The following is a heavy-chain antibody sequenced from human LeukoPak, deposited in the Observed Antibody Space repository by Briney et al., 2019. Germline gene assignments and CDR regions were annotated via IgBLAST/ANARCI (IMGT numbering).Heavy chain of an antibody. CDR1: GFTFSSYA. J-gene: IGHJ4*02. CDR2: ISYDGSNK. V-gene: IGHV3-30-3*01. CDR3: ARGDYGDYVQGF. Sequence: GRSLRLSCAASGFTFSSYAMHWVRQAPGKGLEWVAVISYDGSNKYYADSVKGRFTISRDNSKNTLYLQMNSLRAEDTAVYYCARGDYGDYVQGFWGQGTLVTVSS. D-gene: IGHD4-17*01.